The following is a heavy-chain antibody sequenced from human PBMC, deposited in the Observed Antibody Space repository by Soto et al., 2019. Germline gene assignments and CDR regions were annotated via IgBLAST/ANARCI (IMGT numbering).Heavy chain of an antibody. D-gene: IGHD6-25*01. CDR1: GFSIRDYW. V-gene: IGHV3-7*04. CDR3: ARGKEGRRAATYYFDMDV. Sequence: EEQLVESGGGLVQPGGSLRLSCAASGFSIRDYWMTWVRQAPGKGLDWVANIKQDGSEKFYVASLKGRFTISRDNAKHSVYLLMNSLRADDTAVYYCARGKEGRRAATYYFDMDVWGKGHTVTLSS. J-gene: IGHJ6*03. CDR2: IKQDGSEK.